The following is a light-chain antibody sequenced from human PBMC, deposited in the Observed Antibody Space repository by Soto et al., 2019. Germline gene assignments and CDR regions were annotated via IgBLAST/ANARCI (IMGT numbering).Light chain of an antibody. J-gene: IGKJ2*01. CDR1: QSVLYSSNNKNY. V-gene: IGKV4-1*01. CDR3: QQYYSTPRT. CDR2: WES. Sequence: DIVMTQSPDSLAVSLGERATINCKSSQSVLYSSNNKNYLAWYQQKPGQPPKLHIYWESTRESGVPDRFSGSGSGTDFTLNISSLQAEDVAVYYCQQYYSTPRTFGQGTKLEIK.